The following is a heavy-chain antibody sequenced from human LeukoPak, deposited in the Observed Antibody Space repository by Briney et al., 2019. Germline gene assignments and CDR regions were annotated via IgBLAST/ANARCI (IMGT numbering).Heavy chain of an antibody. J-gene: IGHJ5*01. Sequence: GGSLRLSCAASGFTFSSYSMNWVRQAPGKGLEWVAFIRYDGSNKYYADSAKGRFTISRDNSGNIISLQMNNLTTEDTATYYCAREKFDSWGQGALVTVSP. CDR2: IRYDGSNK. V-gene: IGHV3-30*02. CDR3: AREKFDS. CDR1: GFTFSSYS.